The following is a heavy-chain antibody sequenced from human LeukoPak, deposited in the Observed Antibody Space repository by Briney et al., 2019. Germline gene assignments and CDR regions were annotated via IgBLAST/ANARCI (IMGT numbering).Heavy chain of an antibody. J-gene: IGHJ4*02. Sequence: SETLSLTCTVSGGSMNSDYWNWIRQPPGKGLEWIGYIYYGGSSNYNPSLKSRVTISVDTSKNQFSLKLSSVTAADTAVYYCASLPPYYYDSSGPVGYFDYWGQGTLVTVSS. CDR2: IYYGGSS. CDR1: GGSMNSDY. V-gene: IGHV4-59*01. CDR3: ASLPPYYYDSSGPVGYFDY. D-gene: IGHD3-22*01.